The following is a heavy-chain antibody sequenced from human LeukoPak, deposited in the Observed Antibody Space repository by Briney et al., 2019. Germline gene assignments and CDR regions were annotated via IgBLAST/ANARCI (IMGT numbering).Heavy chain of an antibody. Sequence: SETLSLTCTASGGSISSFYWSWIRQSPGTGLEWIGYIYYSGSTNYNPSLESRVTISVDTSKNQFSLKLNSVTAADSAIYYCARDYSGYEFDYWGQGTLVTVSS. D-gene: IGHD5-12*01. CDR3: ARDYSGYEFDY. CDR2: IYYSGST. CDR1: GGSISSFY. V-gene: IGHV4-59*01. J-gene: IGHJ4*02.